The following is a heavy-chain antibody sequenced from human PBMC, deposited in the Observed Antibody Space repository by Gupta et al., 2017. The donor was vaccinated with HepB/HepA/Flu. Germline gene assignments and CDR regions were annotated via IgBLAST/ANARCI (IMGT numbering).Heavy chain of an antibody. Sequence: GLVKPSQTLSLTCTVSGGSISSGGYYWSWIRQHPGKGLEWIGYIYYSGSTYYNPSLKSRVTISVDTSKNQFSLKLSSVTAPDTAVYYCARGARGETGTYYYYYGMDVWGQGTTVTVSS. D-gene: IGHD1-1*01. CDR3: ARGARGETGTYYYYYGMDV. V-gene: IGHV4-31*03. CDR2: IYYSGST. CDR1: GGSISSGGYY. J-gene: IGHJ6*02.